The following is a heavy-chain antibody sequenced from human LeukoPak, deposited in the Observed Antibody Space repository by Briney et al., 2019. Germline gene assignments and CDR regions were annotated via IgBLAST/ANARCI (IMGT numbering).Heavy chain of an antibody. D-gene: IGHD4/OR15-4a*01. CDR3: ARRAGAYSHPYDY. V-gene: IGHV3-53*01. CDR2: IYSDNT. Sequence: GGSLRLSCTVSGFTVSSNSMSWVRQAPGKGLEWVSFIYSDNTHYSDSVKGRFTISRDNSKNSLYLQMNSLRAEDTAVYYCARRAGAYSHPYDYWGQGTLVTVSS. J-gene: IGHJ4*02. CDR1: GFTVSSNS.